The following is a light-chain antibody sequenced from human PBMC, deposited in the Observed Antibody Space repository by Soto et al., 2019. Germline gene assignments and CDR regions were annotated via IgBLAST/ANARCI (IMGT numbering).Light chain of an antibody. CDR3: QQYNSYSPIT. CDR2: GAS. J-gene: IGKJ4*01. V-gene: IGKV1-5*01. Sequence: DIQMTQSPSTLSASVGDRVTITCRASQSISSWLAWYQQKPGKAPKLLIYGASSLESGVPSRFSGSGSGTEFTLTISSLQPDDFATYYCQQYNSYSPITFGGGTKVEIK. CDR1: QSISSW.